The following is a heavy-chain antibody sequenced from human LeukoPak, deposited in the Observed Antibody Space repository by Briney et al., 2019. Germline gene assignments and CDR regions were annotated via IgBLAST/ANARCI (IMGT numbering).Heavy chain of an antibody. J-gene: IGHJ4*02. CDR3: ARGYYYDSSGYFAY. V-gene: IGHV1-69*05. CDR1: GGTFSSYA. CDR2: IIPIFGTA. D-gene: IGHD3-22*01. Sequence: SVKVSCKASGGTFSSYAISWVRQAPGQGVEGMGGIIPIFGTANYAQKFQGRVTITTDESTSTAYMELSSLRSEDTAVYYCARGYYYDSSGYFAYWGQGTLVTVSS.